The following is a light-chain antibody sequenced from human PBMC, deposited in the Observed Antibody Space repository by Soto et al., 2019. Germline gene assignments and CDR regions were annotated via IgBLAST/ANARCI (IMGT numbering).Light chain of an antibody. V-gene: IGKV3-20*01. Sequence: EVVLRQYRGTLYLSQGERATRSCRASQSVSSSYLAWYQQKPGQAPRLLIYGASSRATGIPDRFSGSGSGTDFTLTISRLEPEDFAVYYCQQYGSSPPTFGQGTKVDIK. J-gene: IGKJ1*01. CDR2: GAS. CDR1: QSVSSSY. CDR3: QQYGSSPPT.